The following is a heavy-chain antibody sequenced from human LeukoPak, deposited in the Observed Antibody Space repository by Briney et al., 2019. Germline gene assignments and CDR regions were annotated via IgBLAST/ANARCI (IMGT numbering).Heavy chain of an antibody. Sequence: ASVKVSFKASGYSFTSYGISWVRQAPGQGLEWMGWINNYNGNTNYAQKFQGRVTMTTDTSTSTAYMELRSLRSDDVAVYYCAREEGSRGAFDIWGQGTMVTVSS. V-gene: IGHV1-18*03. CDR1: GYSFTSYG. D-gene: IGHD3-10*01. CDR3: AREEGSRGAFDI. CDR2: INNYNGNT. J-gene: IGHJ3*02.